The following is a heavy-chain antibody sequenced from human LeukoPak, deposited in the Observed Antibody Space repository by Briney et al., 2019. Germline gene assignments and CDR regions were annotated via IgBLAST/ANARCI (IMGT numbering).Heavy chain of an antibody. J-gene: IGHJ4*02. D-gene: IGHD2-8*01. Sequence: PSETLSLTCTVSGGSISSGGYYWSWIRQHPGKGLGWIGYIYYSGSTYYNPSLKSRVTISVDTSKNQFSLRLSSVTAADTAVYYCVGGIEGCTNGVCYTAVDYWGQGTLVTVSS. CDR2: IYYSGST. CDR1: GGSISSGGYY. CDR3: VGGIEGCTNGVCYTAVDY. V-gene: IGHV4-31*03.